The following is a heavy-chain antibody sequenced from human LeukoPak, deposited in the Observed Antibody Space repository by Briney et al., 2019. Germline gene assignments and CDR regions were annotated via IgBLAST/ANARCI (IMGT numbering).Heavy chain of an antibody. J-gene: IGHJ5*02. D-gene: IGHD3-10*01. CDR1: GFTFSSYA. CDR2: ISGSGGST. V-gene: IGHV3-23*01. CDR3: AKDNTYGSGSVHWFDP. Sequence: GGSLRLSCAASGFTFSSYAMSWVRQAPGKGLEWVSGISGSGGSTYYADSVKGRFTISRDNSKNTLYMQMNSLRAEDTAVYYCAKDNTYGSGSVHWFDPWGRGTLVTASS.